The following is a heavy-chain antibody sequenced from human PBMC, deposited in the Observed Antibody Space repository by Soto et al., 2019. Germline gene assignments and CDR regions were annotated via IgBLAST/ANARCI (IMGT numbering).Heavy chain of an antibody. CDR1: GFTFSSYA. CDR2: ISYDGSNK. Sequence: GGSLRLSCAASGFTFSSYAMHWVRQAPGKGLEWVAVISYDGSNKYYADSVKGRFTISRDNSKNTLYLQMNSLRAEDTAVYYCARSPSGGLYDFWSGYLDIWGQGTLVIVSS. V-gene: IGHV3-30-3*01. J-gene: IGHJ4*02. D-gene: IGHD3-3*01. CDR3: ARSPSGGLYDFWSGYLDI.